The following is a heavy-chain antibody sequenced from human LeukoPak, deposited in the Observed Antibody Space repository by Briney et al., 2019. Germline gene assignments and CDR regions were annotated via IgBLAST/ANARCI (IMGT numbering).Heavy chain of an antibody. Sequence: PGRSLRLSCAASGFTFSSYGMHWVRQAPGKGLEWVAVIWYDGSNKYYADAVKGRFTISRGNSKNTLYLQMNSLRAEDTAVYYCARDWVGQVDYWGQGTLVTVSS. D-gene: IGHD2-15*01. CDR3: ARDWVGQVDY. CDR1: GFTFSSYG. J-gene: IGHJ4*02. V-gene: IGHV3-33*01. CDR2: IWYDGSNK.